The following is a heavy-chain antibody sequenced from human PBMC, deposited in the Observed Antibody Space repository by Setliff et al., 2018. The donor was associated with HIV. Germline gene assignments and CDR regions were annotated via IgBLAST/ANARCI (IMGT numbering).Heavy chain of an antibody. J-gene: IGHJ4*02. CDR2: ISSSGSTI. CDR1: GFTFSSYE. D-gene: IGHD1-26*01. CDR3: ARERSLIVGAIHFDY. Sequence: GGSLRLSCAASGFTFSSYEMNWVRQAPGKGLEWVSYISSSGSTIYYADSVKSRFTISRDNAKNSLYLQMNSLRAEDTAVYYCARERSLIVGAIHFDYWGQGTLVTVSS. V-gene: IGHV3-48*03.